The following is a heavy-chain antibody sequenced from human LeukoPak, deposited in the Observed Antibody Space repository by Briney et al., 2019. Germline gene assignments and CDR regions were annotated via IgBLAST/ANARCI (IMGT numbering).Heavy chain of an antibody. CDR1: GYIFTGYY. J-gene: IGHJ4*02. CDR2: INPSGGST. Sequence: ASVKVSCKASGYIFTGYYMHWVRQAPGQGLEWMGIINPSGGSTSYAQKFQGRVTMTRDMSTSTVYMELSSLRSEDTAVYYCASNAMVRGVPDYWGQGTLVTVSS. CDR3: ASNAMVRGVPDY. D-gene: IGHD3-10*01. V-gene: IGHV1-46*01.